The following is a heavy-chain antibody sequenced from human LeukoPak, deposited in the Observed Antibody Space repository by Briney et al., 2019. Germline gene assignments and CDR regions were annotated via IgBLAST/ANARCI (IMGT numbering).Heavy chain of an antibody. CDR1: GGSFSGYY. V-gene: IGHV4-34*01. CDR2: INHSGST. Sequence: SETLSLTCAVYGGSFSGYYWSWIRQPPGKGLEWIGEINHSGSTNYNPSLKSRVTISVDTSKNQFSLKLSSVTAADTAVYYCARLYRGNRGVDYWGQGTLVTVSS. CDR3: ARLYRGNRGVDY. J-gene: IGHJ4*02. D-gene: IGHD4-23*01.